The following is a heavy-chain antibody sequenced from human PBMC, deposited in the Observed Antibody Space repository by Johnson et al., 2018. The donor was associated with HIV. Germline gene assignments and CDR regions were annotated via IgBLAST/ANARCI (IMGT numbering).Heavy chain of an antibody. CDR3: AKDRGWELLTTDAFDI. Sequence: EVQLVESGGVVVQPGGSLRLSCAASGFTFDDYAMHWVRQAPGKGLEWVSLISWDGGSTYYADSVKGRFTISRDNSKNSLYLQMNSLRAEDTAVYYCAKDRGWELLTTDAFDIWGQGTMVTVSS. V-gene: IGHV3-43D*03. CDR1: GFTFDDYA. CDR2: ISWDGGST. D-gene: IGHD1-26*01. J-gene: IGHJ3*02.